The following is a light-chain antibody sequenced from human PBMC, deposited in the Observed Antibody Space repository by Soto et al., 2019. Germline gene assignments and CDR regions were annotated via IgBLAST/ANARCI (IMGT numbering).Light chain of an antibody. Sequence: EKGWTQSRGTLAWTPGERATLYCRASQSVSSNFLAWYQQKPGQAPRLLIYGASTRATGIPDRISGSGSGTDFTLTISRLEPEDFAVYYCQQYGSSITFGQGTRLEIK. CDR2: GAS. V-gene: IGKV3-20*01. CDR3: QQYGSSIT. J-gene: IGKJ5*01. CDR1: QSVSSNF.